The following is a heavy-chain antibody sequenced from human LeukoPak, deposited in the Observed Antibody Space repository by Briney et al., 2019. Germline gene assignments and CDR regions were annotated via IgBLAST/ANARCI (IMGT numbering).Heavy chain of an antibody. CDR2: ISYTGST. CDR3: APYRTSFIYWYFDL. Sequence: TSETLSLTCTVSGASIRSSYWSWIRQPPGKGLEWIGYISYTGSTNYNPSLKSRVSLSVDTSKNQFSLELSSVTAADTAVYYCAPYRTSFIYWYFDLWGRGTLVTVSS. V-gene: IGHV4-59*01. J-gene: IGHJ2*01. D-gene: IGHD2-2*01. CDR1: GASIRSSY.